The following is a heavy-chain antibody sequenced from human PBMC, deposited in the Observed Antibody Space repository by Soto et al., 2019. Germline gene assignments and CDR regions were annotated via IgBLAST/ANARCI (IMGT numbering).Heavy chain of an antibody. CDR1: GFTFSSYG. V-gene: IGHV3-33*01. CDR3: ARESGDYYDSSLPTAFDY. CDR2: IWYDGSNK. Sequence: PGGSLRLSCAASGFTFSSYGMHWVRQAPGKGLEWVAVIWYDGSNKYYADSVKGRFTISRDNSKNTLYLQMNSLRAEDTAVYYCARESGDYYDSSLPTAFDYWGQGTLVTVSS. D-gene: IGHD3-22*01. J-gene: IGHJ4*02.